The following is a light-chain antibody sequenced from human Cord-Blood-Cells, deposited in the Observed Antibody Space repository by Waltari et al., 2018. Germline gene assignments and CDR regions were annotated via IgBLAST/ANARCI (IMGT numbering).Light chain of an antibody. CDR2: EGS. CDR1: SRDVGRYNL. V-gene: IGLV2-23*01. Sequence: QSALTQPASVSGSPGQSITISCTGTSRDVGRYNLVSWYNKHTGKAPKLVIYEGSKRPSVVPTRFSGSKSGNTDSLTPCGLQAEDEADYYCCAYAGSNWVFGGGTKLTVL. CDR3: CAYAGSNWV. J-gene: IGLJ3*02.